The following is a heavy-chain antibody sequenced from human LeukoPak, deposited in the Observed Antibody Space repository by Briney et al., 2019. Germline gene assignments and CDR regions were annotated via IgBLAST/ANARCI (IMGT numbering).Heavy chain of an antibody. CDR1: GYSISSGYY. J-gene: IGHJ4*02. D-gene: IGHD2-8*02. CDR3: ARDSPGLLVPDY. CDR2: IYHSGST. V-gene: IGHV4-38-2*02. Sequence: SETLSLTRALSGYSISSGYYWGWTRQPPGKGLEWSGRIYHSGSTYYNPSLKSRATISVDTTKNHFSLKLSSVTAADTAVYYCARDSPGLLVPDYWVQGTLVTVSS.